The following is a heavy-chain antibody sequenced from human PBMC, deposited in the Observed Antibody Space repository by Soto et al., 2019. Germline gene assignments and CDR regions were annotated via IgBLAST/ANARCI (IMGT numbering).Heavy chain of an antibody. J-gene: IGHJ5*02. V-gene: IGHV1-3*01. D-gene: IGHD2-15*01. CDR2: INAGNGNT. CDR1: GYTFTSYA. Sequence: ASVKVSCKASGYTFTSYAMHWVRQAPGQRLEWMGWINAGNGNTKYSQKFQGRVTITRDTSASTAYMELSSLRSEDTAVYYCARVLRYCSGGSCLDPWGRGTLVTVSS. CDR3: ARVLRYCSGGSCLDP.